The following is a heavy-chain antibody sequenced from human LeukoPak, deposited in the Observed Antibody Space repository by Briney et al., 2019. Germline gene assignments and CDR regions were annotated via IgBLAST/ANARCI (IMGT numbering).Heavy chain of an antibody. V-gene: IGHV3-48*03. CDR1: EFAFSTYE. CDR2: ISTGGSTV. J-gene: IGHJ4*02. Sequence: GGSLRLSCVASEFAFSTYEMNWVRQAPGKGLEWVSYISTGGSTVYYADSVKGRFTISKDDAKNSMYLQMDSLRAEDTAVYYCARSPANWNYASDCWGQGTLVTVSS. CDR3: ARSPANWNYASDC. D-gene: IGHD1-7*01.